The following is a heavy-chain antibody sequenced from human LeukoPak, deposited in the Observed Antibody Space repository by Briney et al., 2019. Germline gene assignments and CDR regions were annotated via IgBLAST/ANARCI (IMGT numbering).Heavy chain of an antibody. CDR1: GFTFSSYE. J-gene: IGHJ3*02. Sequence: GGSLRLSCAVSGFTFSSYEMNWVSQAPGKGLEWVSYIGSSGSTMYYADSVKGRFTISRDNAKNSLFLQMNSLRAEDTAVYYCAREAVGDAFDIWGQGTMVTVSS. V-gene: IGHV3-48*03. D-gene: IGHD6-19*01. CDR3: AREAVGDAFDI. CDR2: IGSSGSTM.